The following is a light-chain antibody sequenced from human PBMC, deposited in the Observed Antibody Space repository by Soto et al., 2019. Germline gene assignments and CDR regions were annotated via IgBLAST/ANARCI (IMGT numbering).Light chain of an antibody. J-gene: IGKJ1*01. Sequence: EIVLTQSPATLSLSPGERATLSCRASQSVDYYLAWYQQKPGQAPRLLIYDASSRATGIPARISGSGSGTDFTLTSTSREPEDFAVYYCQQRSNWPGTFGQGTKVEIK. CDR3: QQRSNWPGT. CDR2: DAS. V-gene: IGKV3-11*01. CDR1: QSVDYY.